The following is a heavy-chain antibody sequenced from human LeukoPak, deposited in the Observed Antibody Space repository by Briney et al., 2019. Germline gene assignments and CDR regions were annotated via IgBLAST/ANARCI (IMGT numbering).Heavy chain of an antibody. CDR2: INHSGST. D-gene: IGHD1-26*01. J-gene: IGHJ6*02. CDR1: GGSFSGYY. V-gene: IGHV4-34*01. CDR3: ARGRGSPTMSRDYYYYYGMDV. Sequence: TSETLSLTCAVYGGSFSGYYWSWIRQPPGKGLEWIGEINHSGSTNYNPSLKSRVTISVDTSKNQFSLKLSSVTAADTAVYYCARGRGSPTMSRDYYYYYGMDVWGQGTTVTVSS.